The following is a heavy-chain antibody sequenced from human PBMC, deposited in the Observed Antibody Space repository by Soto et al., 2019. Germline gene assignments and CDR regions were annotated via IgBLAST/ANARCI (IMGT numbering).Heavy chain of an antibody. V-gene: IGHV3-33*01. J-gene: IGHJ4*02. D-gene: IGHD6-13*01. Sequence: GGSLRLSCAASGFTFSSYGMHWVRQAPGKGLEWVAVIWYDGSNKYYADSVKGRFTISRDNSKNTLYLQMNSLRAEDTAVYYCAREIAAAGNGFDYWGQGTLVTVSS. CDR1: GFTFSSYG. CDR3: AREIAAAGNGFDY. CDR2: IWYDGSNK.